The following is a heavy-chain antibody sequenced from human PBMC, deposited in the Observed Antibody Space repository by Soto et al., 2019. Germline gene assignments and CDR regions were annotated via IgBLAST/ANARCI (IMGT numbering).Heavy chain of an antibody. CDR3: ARFVSPHTSRRRWSFVY. V-gene: IGHV6-1*01. CDR2: TYYRSKWYN. J-gene: IGHJ4*02. D-gene: IGHD3-16*02. Sequence: PSQTLSLTCAISGDSVSSNSAAWNWIRQSPSRGLEWLGRTYYRSKWYNDYAVSVKSRITINPDTSKNQFSLQLNSVTPEDTAVYYCARFVSPHTSRRRWSFVYWGPGTLVTVSS. CDR1: GDSVSSNSAA.